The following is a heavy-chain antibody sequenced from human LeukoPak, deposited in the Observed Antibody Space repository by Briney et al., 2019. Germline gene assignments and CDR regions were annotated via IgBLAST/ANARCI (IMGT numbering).Heavy chain of an antibody. V-gene: IGHV3-30*02. CDR1: GLTFSNYG. D-gene: IGHD2-8*02. CDR2: IRYDGTTT. Sequence: GGSLRLSCAASGLTFSNYGMHWVRQAPGQGLGWVTFIRYDGTTTYYADSVKGRFTVSRDNSKNTLYLQMSSLKAEDTAIYYCAKEIYCTATTCQGNDAFHIWGQGTVVTVSS. CDR3: AKEIYCTATTCQGNDAFHI. J-gene: IGHJ3*02.